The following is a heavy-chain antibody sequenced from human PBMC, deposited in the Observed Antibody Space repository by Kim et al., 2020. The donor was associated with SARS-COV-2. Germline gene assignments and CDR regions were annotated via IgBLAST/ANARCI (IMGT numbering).Heavy chain of an antibody. CDR2: ISSSSSYI. CDR1: GFTFSSYS. Sequence: GGSLRLSCAASGFTFSSYSMNWVRQAPGKGLEWVSSISSSSSYIYYADSVKGRFTISRDNAKKSLYLQMNSLRAEDTAVYYCARAGGSYYYYYYGMDVWGQGTTVTVSS. V-gene: IGHV3-21*01. D-gene: IGHD1-26*01. CDR3: ARAGGSYYYYYYGMDV. J-gene: IGHJ6*02.